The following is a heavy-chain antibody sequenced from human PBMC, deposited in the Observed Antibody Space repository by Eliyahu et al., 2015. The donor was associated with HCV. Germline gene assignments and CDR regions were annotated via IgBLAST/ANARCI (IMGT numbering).Heavy chain of an antibody. CDR2: IYYSGST. Sequence: QVQLQESGPGLVKPSETLSLTXTVXGCSXSSYYWSWIRQPPGKGLEWIGYIYYSGSTNYNPSLKSRVTISVDTSKNQFSLKLSSVTAADTAVYYCAGFDYGDPEYDAFDIWGQGTMVTVSS. CDR1: GCSXSSYY. J-gene: IGHJ3*02. D-gene: IGHD4-17*01. V-gene: IGHV4-59*01. CDR3: AGFDYGDPEYDAFDI.